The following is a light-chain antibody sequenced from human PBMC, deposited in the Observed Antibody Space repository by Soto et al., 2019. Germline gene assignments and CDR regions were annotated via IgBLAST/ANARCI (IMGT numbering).Light chain of an antibody. Sequence: QSALTQPRSVSGSPGQSVTISCTGTSSDVGSYNYVSWYQQHPGKAPKVMIYDVIKRPSGVPDRFSGSKSGNTASLTISGLQVEDEADYYCCSYAGSYTVIFGGGTKLTVL. J-gene: IGLJ2*01. CDR2: DVI. CDR3: CSYAGSYTVI. CDR1: SSDVGSYNY. V-gene: IGLV2-11*01.